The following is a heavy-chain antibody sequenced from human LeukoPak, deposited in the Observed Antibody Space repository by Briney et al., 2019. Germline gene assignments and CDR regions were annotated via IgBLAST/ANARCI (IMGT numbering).Heavy chain of an antibody. D-gene: IGHD3-10*01. V-gene: IGHV1-3*01. Sequence: GASVKVSCKASGYTFTSYAMHWVRQAPGQRLEWMGWLNAGNGNTKYSQKFQDRVTITRNTSISTAYMELSSLRSEDTAMYYCASVGFGYYYGSGSYSNWGQGTLVTVSS. CDR2: LNAGNGNT. CDR1: GYTFTSYA. J-gene: IGHJ4*02. CDR3: ASVGFGYYYGSGSYSN.